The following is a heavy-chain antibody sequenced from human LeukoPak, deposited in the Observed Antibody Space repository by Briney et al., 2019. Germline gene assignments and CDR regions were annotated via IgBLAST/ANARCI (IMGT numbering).Heavy chain of an antibody. J-gene: IGHJ6*04. CDR1: GFTFSSYA. D-gene: IGHD3-10*01. V-gene: IGHV3-23*01. CDR3: AKEFRVALDPPLAHKDLMDV. Sequence: TGGSLRLSCAASGFTFSSYAMSWVRQAPGKGLEWVSAISGSGGSTYYADSVKGRFTISRDNSKNTLYLQMNSLRAEDTAVYYCAKEFRVALDPPLAHKDLMDVWGKGTTVTVSS. CDR2: ISGSGGST.